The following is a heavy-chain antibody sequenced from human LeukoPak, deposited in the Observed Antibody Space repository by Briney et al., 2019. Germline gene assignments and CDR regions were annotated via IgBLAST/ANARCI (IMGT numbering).Heavy chain of an antibody. J-gene: IGHJ4*02. Sequence: PGGSLRLSCAASGFNFNIYSMNWVRQAPRKGLEWISYLSRSTTIIYYADSVKGRFTISRDNAKSSLYLQMNSLRAEDTAMYYCARSGWYDDFDYLGQGTLVTVSS. CDR1: GFNFNIYS. V-gene: IGHV3-48*01. D-gene: IGHD6-19*01. CDR3: ARSGWYDDFDY. CDR2: LSRSTTII.